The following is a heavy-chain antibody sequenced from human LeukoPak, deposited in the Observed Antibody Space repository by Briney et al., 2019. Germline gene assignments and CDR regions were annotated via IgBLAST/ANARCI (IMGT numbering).Heavy chain of an antibody. D-gene: IGHD3-9*01. V-gene: IGHV1-18*04. J-gene: IGHJ3*02. CDR2: ISAYNGNT. Sequence: ASVKVSCKASGYTFTGYYMHWVRQAPGQGLEWMGWISAYNGNTNYAQKLQGRVTMTTDTSTSTAYMELRSLRSDDTAVYYCARGRGRLRYFDWLSSDAFDIWGQGTMVTVSS. CDR3: ARGRGRLRYFDWLSSDAFDI. CDR1: GYTFTGYY.